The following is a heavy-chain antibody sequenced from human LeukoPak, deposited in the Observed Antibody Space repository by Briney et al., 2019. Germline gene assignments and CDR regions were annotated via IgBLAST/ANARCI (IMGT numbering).Heavy chain of an antibody. CDR1: GYTFTSYD. D-gene: IGHD2-2*01. CDR2: MNPISGNT. J-gene: IGHJ4*02. CDR3: ARGCSSTSCFDY. V-gene: IGHV1-8*01. Sequence: GASVRVSCKASGYTFTSYDINWVRQATGQGLEWRGWMNPISGNTGYAQKFQGRVTMTRNTAISTAYMELSSLRSEDTAVYYCARGCSSTSCFDYWGQGTLVTVSS.